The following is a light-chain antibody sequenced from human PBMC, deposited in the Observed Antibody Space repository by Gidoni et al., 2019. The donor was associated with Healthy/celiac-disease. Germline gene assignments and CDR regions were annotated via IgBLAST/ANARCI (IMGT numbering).Light chain of an antibody. CDR2: GAS. CDR1: QSVSSN. Sequence: EIVMTQSPDTLSVSPGERATLSCRASQSVSSNLAWYQQKPGQAPRLLIYGASTRATGIPARFSGSGSGTEFTLTISSLQSEDFAVYYCQQYNNWPHTYTFGQGTKLEIK. J-gene: IGKJ2*01. CDR3: QQYNNWPHTYT. V-gene: IGKV3-15*01.